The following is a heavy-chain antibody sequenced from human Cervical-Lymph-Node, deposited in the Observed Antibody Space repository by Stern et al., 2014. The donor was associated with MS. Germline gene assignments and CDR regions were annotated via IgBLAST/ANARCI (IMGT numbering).Heavy chain of an antibody. J-gene: IGHJ4*02. CDR1: GYTFSDYY. V-gene: IGHV1-2*02. CDR3: ARDVGTGYDVYFFDS. Sequence: QVQLVQSGAEMKEPGTSVKISCRSTGYTFSDYYLHWVRQAPCQGPDLIGGINPGSGGRGYAQKFQGRVTVTRDPSINTVFVELTRLTFDDSAIYYCARDVGTGYDVYFFDSWGPGTLVTVSS. D-gene: IGHD5-12*01. CDR2: INPGSGGR.